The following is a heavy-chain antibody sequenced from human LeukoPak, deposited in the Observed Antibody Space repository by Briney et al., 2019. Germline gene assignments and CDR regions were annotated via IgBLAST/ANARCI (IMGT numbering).Heavy chain of an antibody. V-gene: IGHV1-18*01. CDR2: ISGYNGNT. J-gene: IGHJ3*02. D-gene: IGHD3-22*01. CDR1: GNSISNYA. CDR3: ARGYYDSSAYSPYDAFDI. Sequence: ASVKVSCKASGNSISNYAVSWVRQAPGQGLEWMGWISGYNGNTNYAQKLQGRVTMTTDTSTGTAYMELRSLRSDDTAVYYCARGYYDSSAYSPYDAFDIWGQGTMVTVSS.